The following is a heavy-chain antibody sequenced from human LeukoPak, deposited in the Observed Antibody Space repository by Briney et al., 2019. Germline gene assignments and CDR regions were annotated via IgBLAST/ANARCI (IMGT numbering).Heavy chain of an antibody. CDR3: ARDPSGSAPDS. CDR1: GGSISSGGYY. Sequence: PSETLSLTCTVSGGSISSGGYYWSWIRQHPGKGLEWIGYIYYSGSTYYNPSLKSRVTISVDTSKNQFSLKLTSVTAADTAVYYCARDPSGSAPDSWGQGTLVTVSS. CDR2: IYYSGST. V-gene: IGHV4-31*03. J-gene: IGHJ4*02.